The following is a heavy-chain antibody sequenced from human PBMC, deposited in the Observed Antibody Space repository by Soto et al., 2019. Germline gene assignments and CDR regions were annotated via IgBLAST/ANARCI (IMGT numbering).Heavy chain of an antibody. CDR3: ARGKRGSSWYRGEEKYYYYGMDV. Sequence: SETLSLTCTAYGESFNGYYWSWIRQPPGKGLEWIGEIHHSGSTNYNPSLKSRVTFSRDTSKRQLSLKVRSVTAADTAVYYCARGKRGSSWYRGEEKYYYYGMDVWGRGTPVTVSS. J-gene: IGHJ6*02. V-gene: IGHV4-34*01. D-gene: IGHD6-13*01. CDR2: IHHSGST. CDR1: GESFNGYY.